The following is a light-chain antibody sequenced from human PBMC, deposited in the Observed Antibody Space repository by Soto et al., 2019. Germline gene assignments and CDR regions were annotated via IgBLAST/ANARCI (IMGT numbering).Light chain of an antibody. CDR3: QQYGGSPIT. Sequence: EVVLTQSPGTLSLSPGDRATVSCGASQSVTSKLAWYQQKPGQAPRLLISGASNRATGIPDRFSGSGSGADFTLTISRLEPDDFALYFCQQYGGSPITFGLGTRLANK. V-gene: IGKV3-20*01. J-gene: IGKJ5*01. CDR2: GAS. CDR1: QSVTSK.